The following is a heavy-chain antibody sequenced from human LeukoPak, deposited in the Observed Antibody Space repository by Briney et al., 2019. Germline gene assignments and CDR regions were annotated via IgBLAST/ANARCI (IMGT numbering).Heavy chain of an antibody. CDR2: ISSTSSVI. CDR3: ARLSGWSYHFDH. V-gene: IGHV3-11*01. CDR1: RFIFTDYY. J-gene: IGHJ4*02. Sequence: GGSLRLSCAASRFIFTDYYMSWIRQSPGKGLEWVAYISSTSSVIHYTDSVRGRFTISRDDAKNSVFLQMDSLRAEDTAVYHCARLSGWSYHFDHWGPGILVTVPS. D-gene: IGHD6-19*01.